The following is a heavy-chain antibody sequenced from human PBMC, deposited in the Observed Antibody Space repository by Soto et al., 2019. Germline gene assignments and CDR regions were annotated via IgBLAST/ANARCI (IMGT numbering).Heavy chain of an antibody. CDR1: GFSLTTNGVG. Sequence: QITLKESGPTLVNPTQTLTLTCTFSGFSLTTNGVGVGWIRQPPGKALEWLALIYWDDDKRLSPSLRTRLTITKDTSKDQVVLTMTNMDPVDTATYYCAHRRAGQGAYTSGSGTFDYWGQGTLVTVSS. D-gene: IGHD6-19*01. V-gene: IGHV2-5*02. CDR2: IYWDDDK. CDR3: AHRRAGQGAYTSGSGTFDY. J-gene: IGHJ4*02.